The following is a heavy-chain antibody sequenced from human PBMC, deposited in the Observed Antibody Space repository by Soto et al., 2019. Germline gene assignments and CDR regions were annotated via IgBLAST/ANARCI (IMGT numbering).Heavy chain of an antibody. CDR1: GFTFSSYS. Sequence: PGGSLRLSCAASGFTFSSYSMNWVRQAPGKGLEWVSYISSSSSTIYYTDSVKGRFTISRDNAKNSLYLQMNSLRAEDTAVYYCARDPPGHYYYYGMDVWGQGTTVTVSS. CDR3: ARDPPGHYYYYGMDV. V-gene: IGHV3-48*01. J-gene: IGHJ6*02. CDR2: ISSSSSTI.